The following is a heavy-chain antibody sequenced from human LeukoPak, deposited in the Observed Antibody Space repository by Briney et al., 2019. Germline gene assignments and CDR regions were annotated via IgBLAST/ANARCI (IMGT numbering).Heavy chain of an antibody. J-gene: IGHJ3*01. CDR2: ISYDGSNK. Sequence: GGSLRLSCAASGFTFSSYGMHWVRQAPGRGLEWVAVISYDGSNKYYADSVKGRFTISRDNSKNTLYLQMNSLRAEDTAVYYCAKALLWWDAFDVWGEGRMVTVSS. CDR3: AKALLWWDAFDV. CDR1: GFTFSSYG. V-gene: IGHV3-30*18. D-gene: IGHD2-21*01.